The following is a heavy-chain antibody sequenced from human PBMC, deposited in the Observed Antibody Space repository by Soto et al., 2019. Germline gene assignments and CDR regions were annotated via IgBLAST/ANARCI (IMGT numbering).Heavy chain of an antibody. D-gene: IGHD3-22*01. CDR1: GYSISSGYY. CDR2: IYHSGST. V-gene: IGHV4-38-2*01. J-gene: IGHJ4*02. Sequence: PSETLSLTCAVSGYSISSGYYLGWILQPPGKGLEWIGSIYHSGSTYYNPSLKSRVTISVDTSKNQFSLKLSSVTAADTAVYYCARFSMIVVVIPDYWGQGTLVTVSS. CDR3: ARFSMIVVVIPDY.